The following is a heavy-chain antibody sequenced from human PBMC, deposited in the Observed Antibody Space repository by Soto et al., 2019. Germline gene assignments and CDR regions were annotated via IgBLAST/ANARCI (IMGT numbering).Heavy chain of an antibody. Sequence: SQTLSLTCAISGDSVSSNSAAWNWIRQSPSRGLEWLGRTYYRSKWYNYYAVSLKSRITINPDTSKNQFSLQLNSVTAEDTAVYYCARGKPGNCYCGMDVWGQGTTVTVSS. J-gene: IGHJ6*02. D-gene: IGHD2-2*01. CDR3: ARGKPGNCYCGMDV. CDR2: TYYRSKWYN. CDR1: GDSVSSNSAA. V-gene: IGHV6-1*01.